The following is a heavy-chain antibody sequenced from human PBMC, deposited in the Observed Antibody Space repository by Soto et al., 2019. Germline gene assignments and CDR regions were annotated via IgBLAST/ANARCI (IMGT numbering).Heavy chain of an antibody. CDR3: VAEGNGMDV. J-gene: IGHJ6*02. CDR1: GFTFSSYG. V-gene: IGHV3-30*03. CDR2: ISYDGSNK. Sequence: LRLSCAASGFTFSSYGMHWVRQAPGKGLEWVAVISYDGSNKYYADSVKGRFTISRDNSKNTLYLQMNSLRAEDTAVYYCVAEGNGMDVWGQGTTVTVSS.